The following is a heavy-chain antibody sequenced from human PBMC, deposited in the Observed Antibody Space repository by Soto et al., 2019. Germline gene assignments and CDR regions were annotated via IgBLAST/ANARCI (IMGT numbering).Heavy chain of an antibody. CDR2: ISSSGSTI. V-gene: IGHV3-11*01. D-gene: IGHD3-3*01. CDR1: GFTFSDYY. Sequence: GGSLRLSCAASGFTFSDYYMSWIRQAPGKGLEWVSYISSSGSTIYYADSVKGRFTISRDNAKNSLYLQMNSLRAEDTAVYYCARGQAVKNYDFWSGYYKGHYFDYWGQGTLVTVS. J-gene: IGHJ4*02. CDR3: ARGQAVKNYDFWSGYYKGHYFDY.